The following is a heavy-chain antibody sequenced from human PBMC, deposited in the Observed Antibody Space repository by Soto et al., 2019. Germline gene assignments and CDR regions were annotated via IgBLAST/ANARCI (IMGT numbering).Heavy chain of an antibody. CDR3: ARKDVVVSVDWYFDL. Sequence: QVQLVQSGAEVKKPGSSVKVACKASRGTFSSYAISWVRQAPGQGLEWMGGIIPIFGTANYAQKFQRRVTITADESTSTAYMQLSSLISEDTAVYYCARKDVVVSVDWYFDLWGRGTLVTVSS. J-gene: IGHJ2*01. D-gene: IGHD2-21*01. V-gene: IGHV1-69*12. CDR2: IIPIFGTA. CDR1: RGTFSSYA.